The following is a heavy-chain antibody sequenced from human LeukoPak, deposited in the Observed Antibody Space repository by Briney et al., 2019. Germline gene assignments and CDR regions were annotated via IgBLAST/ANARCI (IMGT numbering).Heavy chain of an antibody. V-gene: IGHV3-33*01. CDR3: ARDRTTVSSTYGMDV. J-gene: IGHJ6*02. CDR2: IWYDGSNK. D-gene: IGHD4-4*01. Sequence: GGSLRLSCAASGFTFSSYGMHWVRQAPGKGLEWVAVIWYDGSNKYYADSVKGRFTISRDNSKNTLYLQMNSLRAGDTAVYYCARDRTTVSSTYGMDVWGQGTTITVSS. CDR1: GFTFSSYG.